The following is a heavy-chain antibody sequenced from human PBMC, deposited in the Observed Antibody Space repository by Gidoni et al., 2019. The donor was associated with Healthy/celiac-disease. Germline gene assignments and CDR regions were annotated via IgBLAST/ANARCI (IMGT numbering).Heavy chain of an antibody. J-gene: IGHJ4*02. D-gene: IGHD4-17*01. V-gene: IGHV3-9*01. Sequence: EVQLVESGGGLVQPGRSLRLSCAASGFTFDDYAMHWVRQAPGKGLEWVSGISWNSGSIGYADSVKGRFTISRDNAKNSLYLQMNSLRAEDTALYYCAKGEYGDYPEYYFDYWGQGTLVTVSS. CDR1: GFTFDDYA. CDR2: ISWNSGSI. CDR3: AKGEYGDYPEYYFDY.